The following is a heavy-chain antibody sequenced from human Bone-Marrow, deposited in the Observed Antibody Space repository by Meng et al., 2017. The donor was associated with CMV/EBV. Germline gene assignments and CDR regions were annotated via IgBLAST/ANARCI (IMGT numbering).Heavy chain of an antibody. CDR2: INPNSGGT. V-gene: IGHV1-2*02. Sequence: MDWGRPVPGQGLEWMGWINPNSGGTNYAQKFQGRVPMTRDTSISTAYMELSRLRSDDTAVYYCARDAVPTYYDFWSGQSTSGSVFDPWGQGTLVTVSS. CDR3: ARDAVPTYYDFWSGQSTSGSVFDP. J-gene: IGHJ5*02. D-gene: IGHD3-3*01.